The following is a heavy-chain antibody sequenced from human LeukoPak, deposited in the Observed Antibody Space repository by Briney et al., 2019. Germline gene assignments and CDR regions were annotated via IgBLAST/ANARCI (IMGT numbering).Heavy chain of an antibody. J-gene: IGHJ4*02. CDR2: IFYRGST. D-gene: IGHD1-1*01. Sequence: SETLSLTCTVSGGSINTYYWSWIRQPPGKGLEWIGHIFYRGSTNHNPSLKSRVTISLDTFNNQFSLKLSFVTTADTAVYFCVRGPTRYYFDYWGQGTLVTVSS. CDR3: VRGPTRYYFDY. CDR1: GGSINTYY. V-gene: IGHV4-59*01.